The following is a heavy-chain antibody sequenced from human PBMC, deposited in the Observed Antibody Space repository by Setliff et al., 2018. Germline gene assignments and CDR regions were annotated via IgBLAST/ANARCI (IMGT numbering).Heavy chain of an antibody. CDR1: GGSISDKNYC. J-gene: IGHJ1*01. Sequence: SETLSLTWTVSGGSISDKNYCWGVIRQSPGRVQEWFGGISHSANKYYNPSFRTGVTISVDMSKNQFFLNLDSVTSSDTALYYCARLIRFGSRCHACAFDTRGHGMLVTVSS. D-gene: IGHD3-9*01. V-gene: IGHV4-39*01. CDR3: ARLIRFGSRCHACAFDT. CDR2: ISHSANK.